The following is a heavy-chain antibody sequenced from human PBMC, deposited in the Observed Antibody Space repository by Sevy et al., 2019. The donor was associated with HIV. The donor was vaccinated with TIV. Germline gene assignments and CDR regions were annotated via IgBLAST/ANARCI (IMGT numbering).Heavy chain of an antibody. D-gene: IGHD3-22*01. CDR2: ISYDGSNK. CDR3: AKLEAAADSSGYYSTIYYFDY. J-gene: IGHJ4*02. V-gene: IGHV3-30-3*02. CDR1: GFTFSSYA. Sequence: GGSLRLSCAASGFTFSSYAMHWVRQAPGKGLEWVAVISYDGSNKYYADSVKGRFTISRDNSKNTLYLQMNSLRAEDTAVYYCAKLEAAADSSGYYSTIYYFDYWGQGTLVTVSS.